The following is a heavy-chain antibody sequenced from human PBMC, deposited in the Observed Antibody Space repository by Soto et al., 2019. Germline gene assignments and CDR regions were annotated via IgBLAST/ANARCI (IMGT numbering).Heavy chain of an antibody. CDR1: GFTFGTFA. CDR2: ISGSGDRT. D-gene: IGHD3-3*01. Sequence: GGSLRLSCAASGFTFGTFAMSWVRQAPGKGLEWVSFISGSGDRTSYADPVKGRFTISRDTSENMLYLQMNSLRLEDTAIYYCAKLRYYDFWSGENWFDPWGRGTLVTVSS. J-gene: IGHJ5*02. V-gene: IGHV3-23*01. CDR3: AKLRYYDFWSGENWFDP.